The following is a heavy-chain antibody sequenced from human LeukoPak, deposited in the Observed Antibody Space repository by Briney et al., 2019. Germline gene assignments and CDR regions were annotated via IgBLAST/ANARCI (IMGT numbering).Heavy chain of an antibody. J-gene: IGHJ4*02. CDR3: ARQFDS. Sequence: GGSLRLSCAASGFTFSSYSMNWVRQAPGKGLEWVSYISNSGSSIYYADSVKGRFTISRDNAKKSLYLQMNSLRDEDTAVYYCARQFDSWGQGTLVTVSS. CDR2: ISNSGSSI. CDR1: GFTFSSYS. V-gene: IGHV3-48*02.